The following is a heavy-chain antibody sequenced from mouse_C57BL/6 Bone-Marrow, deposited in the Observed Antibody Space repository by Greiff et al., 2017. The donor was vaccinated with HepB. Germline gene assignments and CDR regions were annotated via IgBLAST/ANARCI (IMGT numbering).Heavy chain of an antibody. Sequence: QVQLQQPGAELVKPGASVKMSCKASGYTFTSYWITWVKQRPGQGLEWIGDIYPGSGSTNYNEKFKSKATLTVDTSSTTAYMQLSSLTSEDSAVYYCARSYYDHAMDYWGQGTSVTVSS. CDR1: GYTFTSYW. V-gene: IGHV1-55*01. J-gene: IGHJ4*01. D-gene: IGHD2-4*01. CDR2: IYPGSGST. CDR3: ARSYYDHAMDY.